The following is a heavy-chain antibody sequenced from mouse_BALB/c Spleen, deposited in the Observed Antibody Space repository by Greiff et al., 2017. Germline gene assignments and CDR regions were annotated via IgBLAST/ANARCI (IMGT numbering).Heavy chain of an antibody. J-gene: IGHJ2*01. CDR1: GYTFTDYW. Sequence: VQLQQPGAELVMPGASVKMSCKASGYTFTDYWMHWVKQRPGQGLEWIGAIDTSDSYTSYNQKFKGKATLTVDESSSTAYMQLSSLTSEDSAVYYCARSTMITTDYWGQGTTLTVSS. D-gene: IGHD2-4*01. CDR2: IDTSDSYT. V-gene: IGHV1-69*01. CDR3: ARSTMITTDY.